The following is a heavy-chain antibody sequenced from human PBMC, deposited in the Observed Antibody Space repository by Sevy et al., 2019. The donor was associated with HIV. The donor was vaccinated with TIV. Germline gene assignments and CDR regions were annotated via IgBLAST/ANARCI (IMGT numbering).Heavy chain of an antibody. CDR1: GGSITSLY. J-gene: IGHJ4*02. CDR3: AGENAWGRGYS. V-gene: IGHV4-59*08. CDR2: IDYNGHI. D-gene: IGHD1-26*01. Sequence: ETLSLTCTVSGGSITSLYWNWILQPPGKGLEWIANIDYNGHINYNPSLKSRVTLSLDTSKNQFSLRLSSVTAADTAMYYCAGENAWGRGYSWGQRTLVIVSS.